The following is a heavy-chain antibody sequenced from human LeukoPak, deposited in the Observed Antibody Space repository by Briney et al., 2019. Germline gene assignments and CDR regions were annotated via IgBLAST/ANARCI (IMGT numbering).Heavy chain of an antibody. J-gene: IGHJ5*02. Sequence: SETLSLTCAVYGGSFSGYYWGWIRQPPGKGLEWIGSIYHSGSTYYNPSLKSRVIISVDTTKNQFSLNMRSVTAADTAVYYCARTYYGDNWFDPWGQGTLVTVSS. CDR1: GGSFSGYY. CDR2: IYHSGST. D-gene: IGHD3-10*01. V-gene: IGHV4-38-2*01. CDR3: ARTYYGDNWFDP.